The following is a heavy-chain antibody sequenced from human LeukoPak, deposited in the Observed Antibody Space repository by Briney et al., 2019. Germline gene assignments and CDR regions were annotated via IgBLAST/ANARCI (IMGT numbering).Heavy chain of an antibody. D-gene: IGHD4-23*01. CDR3: ARHGDHRLRWKSIDY. CDR1: GGSISSSSYY. J-gene: IGHJ4*02. CDR2: IYYSGST. Sequence: PSETLSLTCTVSGGSISSSSYYWGWIRQPPGKGLEWIGSIYYSGSTYYNPSLKSRVTISVDTSKNQFSLKLSSVTAADTAVYYCARHGDHRLRWKSIDYWGQGTLVTVSS. V-gene: IGHV4-39*01.